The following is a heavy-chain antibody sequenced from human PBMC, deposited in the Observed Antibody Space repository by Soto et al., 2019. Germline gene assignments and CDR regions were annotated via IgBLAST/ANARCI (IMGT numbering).Heavy chain of an antibody. CDR3: ARMNYYDTSGYPFDY. CDR1: GGSFSDYS. CDR2: INHSGST. D-gene: IGHD3-22*01. J-gene: IGHJ4*02. V-gene: IGHV4-34*01. Sequence: SETLSLTCAVYGGSFSDYSWTWIRQPPGKGLEWIGEINHSGSTYYNPSLKSRVTISVDTSKNQFSLKLNSVTAADTAVYYCARMNYYDTSGYPFDYWGQGMMVTVSS.